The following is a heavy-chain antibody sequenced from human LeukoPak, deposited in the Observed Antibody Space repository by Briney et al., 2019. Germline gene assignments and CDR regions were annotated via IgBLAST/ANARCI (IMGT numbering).Heavy chain of an antibody. CDR2: IWYDGSNK. J-gene: IGHJ4*02. D-gene: IGHD5-24*01. Sequence: PGGSLRLSCAASGFTFSSYGMHWVRQAPGKGLEWVAVIWYDGSNKYYIDSVKGRFTISRDNSKNTLYLQMNSLRAEDTAVYYCTRQTERDAYNRYWGQGTLVTVSS. CDR1: GFTFSSYG. V-gene: IGHV3-33*01. CDR3: TRQTERDAYNRY.